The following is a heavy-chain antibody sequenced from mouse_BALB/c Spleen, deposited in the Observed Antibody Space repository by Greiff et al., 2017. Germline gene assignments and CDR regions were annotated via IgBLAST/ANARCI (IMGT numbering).Heavy chain of an antibody. J-gene: IGHJ4*01. Sequence: QVHVKQSGPGLVAPSQSLSITCTVSGFSLTGYGVNWVRQPPGKGLEWLGMIWGDGSTDYNSALKSRLSISKDNSKSQVFLKMNSLQTDDTARYYCARYYGYSYYAMDYWGQGTSVTVSS. D-gene: IGHD2-2*01. CDR3: ARYYGYSYYAMDY. CDR2: IWGDGST. V-gene: IGHV2-6-7*01. CDR1: GFSLTGYG.